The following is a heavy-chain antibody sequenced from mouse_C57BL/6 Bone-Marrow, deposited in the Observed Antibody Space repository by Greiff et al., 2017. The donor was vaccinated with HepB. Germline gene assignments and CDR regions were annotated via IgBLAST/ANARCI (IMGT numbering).Heavy chain of an antibody. V-gene: IGHV5-17*01. D-gene: IGHD1-1*01. J-gene: IGHJ1*03. CDR3: ARRGVITTVAGRGWYFDV. CDR1: GFTFSDYG. Sequence: EVKLVESGGGLVKPGGSLKLSCAASGFTFSDYGMHWVRQAPEKGLEWVAYISSGSSTIYYADTVKGRFTISRDNAENTLFLQMTSLRSEDTAMYYCARRGVITTVAGRGWYFDVWGTGTTVTVSS. CDR2: ISSGSSTI.